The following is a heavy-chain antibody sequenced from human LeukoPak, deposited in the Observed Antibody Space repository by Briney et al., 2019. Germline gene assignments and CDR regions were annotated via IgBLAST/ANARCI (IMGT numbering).Heavy chain of an antibody. D-gene: IGHD1-26*01. CDR3: ARGYSGSYFSAFDI. Sequence: ASVKVSCKASGYDFTKYAVQWVRQAPGQRLEWMGWIDAGNGRTKYSQDFQGRVTISRDTSASIAYMELSSLRSDDTAVYYCARGYSGSYFSAFDIWGQGTMVTVSS. CDR2: IDAGNGRT. V-gene: IGHV1-3*01. CDR1: GYDFTKYA. J-gene: IGHJ3*02.